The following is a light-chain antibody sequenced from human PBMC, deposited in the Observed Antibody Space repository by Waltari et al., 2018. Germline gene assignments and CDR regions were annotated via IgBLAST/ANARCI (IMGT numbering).Light chain of an antibody. CDR3: QQYFTTPLT. CDR2: CAS. J-gene: IGKJ4*01. Sequence: DIVMTQSPDSLAASLGARATIDRNVSRNIFSSSDNNNYLAWYRQKPRQSPPLLIYCASMREHGVPDRFSGSGSGTDFSLTSSSVQAEDFAVYYCQQYFTTPLTFGVGTKVEIK. V-gene: IGKV4-1*01. CDR1: RNIFSSSDNNNY.